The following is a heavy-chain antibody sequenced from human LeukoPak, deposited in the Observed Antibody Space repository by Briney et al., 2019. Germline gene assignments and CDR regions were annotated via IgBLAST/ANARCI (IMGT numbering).Heavy chain of an antibody. CDR2: INSDGSST. J-gene: IGHJ4*02. Sequence: GWSLRLSCAASGFTFSSYWMHWVRQAPGKGLVWVSRINSDGSSTSYADSVKGRFTISRDNAKNTLYLQMNSLRAEDTAVYYCARGIYYDSSGADYWGQGTLVTVSS. V-gene: IGHV3-74*01. CDR3: ARGIYYDSSGADY. D-gene: IGHD3-22*01. CDR1: GFTFSSYW.